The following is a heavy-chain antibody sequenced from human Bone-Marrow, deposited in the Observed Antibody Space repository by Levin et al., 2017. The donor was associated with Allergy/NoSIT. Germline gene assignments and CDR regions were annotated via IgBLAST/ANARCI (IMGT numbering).Heavy chain of an antibody. V-gene: IGHV4-61*02. CDR3: AAEEWLVSGPLQL. D-gene: IGHD6-19*01. CDR1: GGSISSGSYY. CDR2: IYVSGTA. Sequence: SETLSLTCTVSGGSISSGSYYWTWIRQPAGKGLEWIGRIYVSGTANYNPSLKNRVTISADMYKNQLSLTVRSVTAADTAFYYCAAEEWLVSGPLQLWGQGTLVTVSS. J-gene: IGHJ1*01.